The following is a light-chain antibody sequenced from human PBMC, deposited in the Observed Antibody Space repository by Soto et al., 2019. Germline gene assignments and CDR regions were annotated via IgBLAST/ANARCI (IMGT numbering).Light chain of an antibody. CDR3: QQYGSSPA. Sequence: EIVLTQSPGTLSLSPGERATLSCSASQSVSSSYLAWYQQKPGQAPRLLIYGASSRATGIQDRFSGSGSGTDFTLTISRLEPEDFAVYYCQQYGSSPAFGGGTKVEIK. J-gene: IGKJ4*01. CDR1: QSVSSSY. CDR2: GAS. V-gene: IGKV3-20*01.